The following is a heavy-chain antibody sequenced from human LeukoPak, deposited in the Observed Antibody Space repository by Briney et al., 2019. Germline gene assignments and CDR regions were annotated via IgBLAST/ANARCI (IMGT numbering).Heavy chain of an antibody. CDR3: ARGERGYSYGWYYYYMDV. CDR1: GYTFTDYY. D-gene: IGHD5-18*01. Sequence: ASVKVSCKASGYTFTDYYMHWVRQAPGQGLEWMGWINPNSGGTNYAQKFQGRVTMTRDTSISTAYMELSRLRSDDTAVYYCARGERGYSYGWYYYYMDVWGKGTTVIVSS. CDR2: INPNSGGT. V-gene: IGHV1-2*02. J-gene: IGHJ6*03.